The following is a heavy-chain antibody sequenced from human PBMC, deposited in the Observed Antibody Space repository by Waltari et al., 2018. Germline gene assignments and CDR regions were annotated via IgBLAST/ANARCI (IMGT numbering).Heavy chain of an antibody. D-gene: IGHD4-17*01. CDR1: GGSLSSHY. CDR3: ARTAWGDYDAFDI. J-gene: IGHJ3*02. V-gene: IGHV4-59*11. CDR2: IYYSGST. Sequence: QVQLQESGPGLVKPSETLSLTCTVSGGSLSSHYWSWIRQPPGKGLEWIGYIYYSGSTNYNPSLKSRVTISVDTSKNQFSLKLSSVTAADTAVYYCARTAWGDYDAFDIWGQGTMVTVSS.